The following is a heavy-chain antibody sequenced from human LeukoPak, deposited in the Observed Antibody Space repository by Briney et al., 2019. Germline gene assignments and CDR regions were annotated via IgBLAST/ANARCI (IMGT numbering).Heavy chain of an antibody. J-gene: IGHJ5*02. CDR2: INHSGST. CDR1: GGSFSGYY. V-gene: IGHV4-34*01. Sequence: SETLSLTCAVYGGSFSGYYWSWIRQPPGKGLEWIGEINHSGSTNYNPSLKSRVTISVDTSKNQFSLKLSSVTVADTAVYYCARSRRGWFDPWGQGTLVTVSS. CDR3: ARSRRGWFDP.